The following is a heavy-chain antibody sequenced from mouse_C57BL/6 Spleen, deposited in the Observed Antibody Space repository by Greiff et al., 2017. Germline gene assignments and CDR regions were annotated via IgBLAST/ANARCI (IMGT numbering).Heavy chain of an antibody. CDR3: ARGVCGSSYPFAY. CDR2: IYPGSGST. CDR1: GYTFTSYW. V-gene: IGHV1-55*01. Sequence: QVQLQQSGAELVKPGASVKMSCKASGYTFTSYWITWVKQRPGQGLEWIGDIYPGSGSTNYNEKFKSKATLTVDTSSSTAYMQLSSLTSEDSAVYYCARGVCGSSYPFAYWGQGTLVTVSA. D-gene: IGHD1-1*01. J-gene: IGHJ3*01.